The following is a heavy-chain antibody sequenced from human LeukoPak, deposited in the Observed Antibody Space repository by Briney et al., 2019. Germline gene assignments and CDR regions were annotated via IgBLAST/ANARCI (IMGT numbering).Heavy chain of an antibody. CDR1: GFTFSSYA. V-gene: IGHV3-7*01. CDR3: ARRYYYDT. CDR2: IKQDGSEK. D-gene: IGHD3-22*01. J-gene: IGHJ5*02. Sequence: GGSLRLSCAASGFTFSSYALSWVRQAPGKGLEWVANIKQDGSEKYYVDSVKGRFTISRDNAKNSLYLQMNSLRAEDTAVYYCARRYYYDTWGQGTLVTVSS.